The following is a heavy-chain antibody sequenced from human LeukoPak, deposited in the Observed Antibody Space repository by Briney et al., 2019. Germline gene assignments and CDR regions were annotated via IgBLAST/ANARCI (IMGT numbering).Heavy chain of an antibody. D-gene: IGHD4-23*01. CDR2: ISGSGGST. CDR1: GFTFSNYA. J-gene: IGHJ4*02. Sequence: GGSLRLSCAVSGFTFSNYAMSWVRQAPGKGLEWVSSISGSGGSTYYVDSVKGRFTISRDNSKNTLHLQMNILRAEDTAAYYCAKLGGNVAFWGQGTLVTVSS. V-gene: IGHV3-23*01. CDR3: AKLGGNVAF.